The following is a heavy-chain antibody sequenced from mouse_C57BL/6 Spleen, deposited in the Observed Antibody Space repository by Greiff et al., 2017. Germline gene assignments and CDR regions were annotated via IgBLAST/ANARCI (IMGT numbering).Heavy chain of an antibody. D-gene: IGHD4-1*01. CDR1: GFTFSDYG. Sequence: DVKLVESGGGLVKPGGSLKLSCAASGFTFSDYGMHWVRQAPEKGLEWVAYISSGSSTIYYADTVKGRFTISRDNAKNTLFLQMTSLRSEDTAMYYCARGGPNWALFDYWGQGTTLTVSS. CDR3: ARGGPNWALFDY. V-gene: IGHV5-17*01. CDR2: ISSGSSTI. J-gene: IGHJ2*01.